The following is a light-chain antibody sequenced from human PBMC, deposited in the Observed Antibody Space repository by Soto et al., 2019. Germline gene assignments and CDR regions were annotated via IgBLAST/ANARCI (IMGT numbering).Light chain of an antibody. V-gene: IGKV4-1*01. Sequence: DIVMTQSPDSLAVSLGERATINCKSSQTVLRSSNNKNHLAWYQQKPEQPPKMLIYWSSTRESEVPDRFSGSGSGTDFTHTCRRLQAEDVAVYYCQHCYTVPVTFGQGTRLEIK. J-gene: IGKJ5*01. CDR1: QTVLRSSNNKNH. CDR2: WSS. CDR3: QHCYTVPVT.